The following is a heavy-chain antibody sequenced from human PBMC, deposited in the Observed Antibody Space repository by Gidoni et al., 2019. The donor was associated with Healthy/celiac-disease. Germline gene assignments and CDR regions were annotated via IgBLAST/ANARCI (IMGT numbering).Heavy chain of an antibody. V-gene: IGHV4-34*01. CDR1: GGSFSGYY. CDR3: AGGKFLEWLLYQRGYYYGMDV. J-gene: IGHJ6*02. CDR2: INHSGST. Sequence: QVQLQQWGAGLLKPSETLSLTCAVYGGSFSGYYWSWIRQPPGKGLEWIGEINHSGSTNYNPSLKSRVTISVDTSKNQFSLKLSSVTAADTAVYYCAGGKFLEWLLYQRGYYYGMDVWGQGTTVTVSS. D-gene: IGHD3-3*01.